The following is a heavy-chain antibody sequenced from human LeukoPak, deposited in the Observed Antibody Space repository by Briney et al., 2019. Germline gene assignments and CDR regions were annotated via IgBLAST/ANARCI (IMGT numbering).Heavy chain of an antibody. J-gene: IGHJ6*03. D-gene: IGHD2-8*01. V-gene: IGHV5-51*01. CDR2: IYPDDSDT. Sequence: GESLKISCKGSGYSFTSYWIGWVRQMPGKGLEWMGIIYPDDSDTKYSPSFQAQVTISADKSNSTAYLQWSSLKASDTAMYYCARLAFCTNAVCFSNYYYSMDVWGRGTTVTVSS. CDR3: ARLAFCTNAVCFSNYYYSMDV. CDR1: GYSFTSYW.